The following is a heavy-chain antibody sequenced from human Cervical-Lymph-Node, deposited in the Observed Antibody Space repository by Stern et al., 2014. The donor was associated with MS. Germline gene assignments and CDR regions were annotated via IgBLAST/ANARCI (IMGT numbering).Heavy chain of an antibody. V-gene: IGHV1-69*09. J-gene: IGHJ4*02. CDR1: GGTFSSYT. CDR3: ASYYDSSTRVDY. Sequence: QVQLVQSGAEVKKPGSSVKVSCKASGGTFSSYTISWVRQAPGQGLEWMGRIIPILGIANYAQKFQGRVTITADKSTSTAYMELSSLRSEDTAVYYCASYYDSSTRVDYWGQGTLVTVSS. D-gene: IGHD3-22*01. CDR2: IIPILGIA.